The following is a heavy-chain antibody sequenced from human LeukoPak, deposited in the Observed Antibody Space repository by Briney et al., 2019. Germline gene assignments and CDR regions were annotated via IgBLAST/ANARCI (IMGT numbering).Heavy chain of an antibody. V-gene: IGHV3-33*01. CDR3: ARGSSRWIATQSTYYYYGMDV. CDR1: GFTFSSYG. Sequence: GGSLRLSCAASGFTFSSYGMHWVRQAPGKGLEWVAVIWYDGSNKYYVDSVKGRFTISRDNSKNTLSLQMNSLRAEDTAVYYCARGSSRWIATQSTYYYYGMDVWGQGTTVTVSS. D-gene: IGHD5-12*01. J-gene: IGHJ6*02. CDR2: IWYDGSNK.